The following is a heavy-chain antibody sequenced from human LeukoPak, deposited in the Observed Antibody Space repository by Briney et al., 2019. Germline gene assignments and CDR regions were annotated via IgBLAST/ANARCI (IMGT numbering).Heavy chain of an antibody. CDR3: ARVITYAYSMDV. J-gene: IGHJ6*02. CDR1: GFTFSSYA. Sequence: GGSLRLSCAASGFTFSSYAMSWVRQAPGKGLVWVSRINSDGSSTSYADSVKGRFTISRDNAKNTLYLQMNSLRAEDTAVYYCARVITYAYSMDVWGQGTTVTVSS. CDR2: INSDGSST. D-gene: IGHD5-24*01. V-gene: IGHV3-74*01.